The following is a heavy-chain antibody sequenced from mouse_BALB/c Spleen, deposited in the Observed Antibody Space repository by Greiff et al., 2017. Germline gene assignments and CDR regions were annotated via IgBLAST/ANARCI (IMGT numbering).Heavy chain of an antibody. CDR3: ARWDLYAMDY. CDR1: GYSFTSYY. Sequence: VQLKESGPELMKPGASVKISCKASGYSFTSYYMHWVKQSHGKSLEWIGYIDPFNGGTSYNQKFKGKATLTVDKSSSTAYMHLSSLTSEDSAVYYCARWDLYAMDYWGQGTSVTVSS. J-gene: IGHJ4*01. V-gene: IGHV1S135*01. D-gene: IGHD4-1*01. CDR2: IDPFNGGT.